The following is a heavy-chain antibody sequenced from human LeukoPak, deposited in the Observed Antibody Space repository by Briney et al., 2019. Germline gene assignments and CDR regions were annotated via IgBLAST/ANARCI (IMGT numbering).Heavy chain of an antibody. CDR1: GFTFDDYG. V-gene: IGHV3-20*04. Sequence: GGSLRLSCAASGFTFDDYGMSWVRQAPGKGLEWVSGINWNGGSTGYADSVKGRFTISRDNAKNSLYLQMNSLGAEDTALYYCARGPYYYDSSGYYSYLDYWGQGTLVTVSS. D-gene: IGHD3-22*01. CDR3: ARGPYYYDSSGYYSYLDY. J-gene: IGHJ4*02. CDR2: INWNGGST.